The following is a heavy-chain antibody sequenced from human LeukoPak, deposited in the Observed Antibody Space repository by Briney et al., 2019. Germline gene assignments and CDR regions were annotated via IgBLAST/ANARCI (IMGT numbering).Heavy chain of an antibody. J-gene: IGHJ4*02. CDR3: ARIRGSRYYFDY. D-gene: IGHD6-13*01. CDR2: IDWDDDK. CDR1: GFSLSTSGMC. Sequence: ESGPTLVNPTQSLTLTCTFSGFSLSTSGMCVSWIRQPPGKALEWLARIDWDDDKYYSTSLKTRLTISKDTSKNQVVLTMTNMGPVDTATYYCARIRGSRYYFDYWGQGTLVTVSS. V-gene: IGHV2-70*11.